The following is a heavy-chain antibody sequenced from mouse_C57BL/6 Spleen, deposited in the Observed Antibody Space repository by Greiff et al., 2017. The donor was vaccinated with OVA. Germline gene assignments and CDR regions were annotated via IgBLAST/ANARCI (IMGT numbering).Heavy chain of an antibody. J-gene: IGHJ4*01. CDR1: GYTFTDYY. D-gene: IGHD4-1*01. CDR2: INPYNGGT. Sequence: EVQLQQSGPVLVKPGASVKMSCKASGYTFTDYYMNWVKQSHGKSLEWIGVINPYNGGTSYNQKFKGKATLTVDKSSSTAYMELNSLTSEDSAVYYCARELGRDYAMDYWGQGTSVTVSS. CDR3: ARELGRDYAMDY. V-gene: IGHV1-19*01.